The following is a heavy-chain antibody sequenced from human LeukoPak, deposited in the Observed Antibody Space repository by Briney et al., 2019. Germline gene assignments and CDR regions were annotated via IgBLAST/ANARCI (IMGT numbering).Heavy chain of an antibody. V-gene: IGHV4-59*01. Sequence: SETLSLTCTVYGGSISSYYLSWVRQPPGKGLEWIGYIYYSGSTNYNPSLKGRVTISVDTSKNQFSLKLSSLTTADTAVYYCARTPDHYYYYYMDVLLKGTTVTVSS. CDR3: ARTPDHYYYYYMDV. J-gene: IGHJ6*03. CDR1: GGSISSYY. CDR2: IYYSGST.